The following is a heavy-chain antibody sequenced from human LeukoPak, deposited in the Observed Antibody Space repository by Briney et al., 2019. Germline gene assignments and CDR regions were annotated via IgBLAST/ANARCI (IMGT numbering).Heavy chain of an antibody. D-gene: IGHD3-10*01. CDR2: INPDATTT. CDR1: EFTLSNYW. V-gene: IGHV3-74*01. CDR3: ARDLHGSRDV. Sequence: GGSLRLSCADSEFTLSNYWVHWVRQAPGKGLEWVSRINPDATTTNYADSVKGRFTISRDNAKNTPYLQMDSLRAEDTAVYYCARDLHGSRDVWGKGTTVTVSS. J-gene: IGHJ6*04.